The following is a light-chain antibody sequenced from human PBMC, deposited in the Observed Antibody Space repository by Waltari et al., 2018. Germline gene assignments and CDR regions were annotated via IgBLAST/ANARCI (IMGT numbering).Light chain of an antibody. CDR1: RPNIRAGNA. Sequence: QSVLTQPPSVSGAPGQRVTIPCTGSRPNIRAGNALHCYQHLPGNAPTLLIYGNTDRPSGVPDRFSGSKSGTSASLAITGLRAEDEGDYYCQSFDSNLNGGVLFGGGTKLTVL. CDR3: QSFDSNLNGGVL. CDR2: GNT. J-gene: IGLJ2*01. V-gene: IGLV1-40*01.